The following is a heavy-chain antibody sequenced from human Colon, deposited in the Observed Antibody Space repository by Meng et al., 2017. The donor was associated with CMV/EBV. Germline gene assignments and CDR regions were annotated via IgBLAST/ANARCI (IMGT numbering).Heavy chain of an antibody. J-gene: IGHJ4*02. CDR3: TRFGRGVAAAFFDI. Sequence: GSLRLSCTVSGCSISHNSYNWMWIRQPPGKGLEWIGYISYSGNTNYNPSLTSRVTISVDTSKNQFSLKMWSVTAADTAMYYCTRFGRGVAAAFFDIWGQGALVTVSS. D-gene: IGHD6-13*01. V-gene: IGHV4-61*01. CDR2: ISYSGNT. CDR1: GCSISHNSYN.